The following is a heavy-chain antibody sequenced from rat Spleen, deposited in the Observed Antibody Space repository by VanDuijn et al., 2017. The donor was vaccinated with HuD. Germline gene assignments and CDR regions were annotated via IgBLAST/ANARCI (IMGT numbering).Heavy chain of an antibody. J-gene: IGHJ2*01. CDR2: ISYDGSST. Sequence: EVQLVESGGGLVQPGRSLKFSCAASGFTFSDYAMAWVRQAPTKGLEWVATISYDGSSTYYRDSVKGRYTISRDNAKSTLFLQMDSLRSEDTATYYCASRDYWGQGVMVTVSS. CDR3: ASRDY. CDR1: GFTFSDYA. V-gene: IGHV5-17*01.